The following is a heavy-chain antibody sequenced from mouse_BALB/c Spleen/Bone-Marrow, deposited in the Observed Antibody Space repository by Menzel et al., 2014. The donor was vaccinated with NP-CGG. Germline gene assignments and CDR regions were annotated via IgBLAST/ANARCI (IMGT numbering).Heavy chain of an antibody. CDR2: INPGSSTI. D-gene: IGHD2-3*01. CDR3: GRLGYYVGFAY. V-gene: IGHV4-1*02. Sequence: DVKLVESGGGLVQPGGSLKLSCAASGFDFSGFWMGWVRQAPGKGLAWIGEINPGSSTINYTPSLKDRFIISRDNAKNTLYLQMSKVRSEDTALYYCGRLGYYVGFAYWGQGTLVTVSA. J-gene: IGHJ3*01. CDR1: GFDFSGFW.